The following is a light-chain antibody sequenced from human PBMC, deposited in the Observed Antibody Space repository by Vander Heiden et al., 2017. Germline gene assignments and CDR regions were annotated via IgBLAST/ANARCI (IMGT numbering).Light chain of an antibody. Sequence: EIVLTQSPGTLSLSPGERATLSCRASQSVSSSYLAWYPQKPGQAPRLLIYGASSRATGIQDRFSRRGPAPDFTLTISRLVPEDFAVYYCQQYISEHPMYTFGQGTKLEIK. CDR3: QQYISEHPMYT. CDR2: GAS. CDR1: QSVSSSY. J-gene: IGKJ2*01. V-gene: IGKV3-20*01.